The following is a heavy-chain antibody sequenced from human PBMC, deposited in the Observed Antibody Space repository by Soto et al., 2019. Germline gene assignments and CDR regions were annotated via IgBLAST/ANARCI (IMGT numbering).Heavy chain of an antibody. CDR2: IIPIFGTA. CDR1: GGTFSSYA. V-gene: IGHV1-69*13. J-gene: IGHJ6*02. Sequence: SVKVSCKASGGTFSSYAISWVRQAPGQGLEWMGGIIPIFGTANYAQKFQGRVTITADESTSTAYMELSSLRSEDTAVYYCARDGTIAAAGSIYYYGMDVWGQGTTVNVSS. D-gene: IGHD6-13*01. CDR3: ARDGTIAAAGSIYYYGMDV.